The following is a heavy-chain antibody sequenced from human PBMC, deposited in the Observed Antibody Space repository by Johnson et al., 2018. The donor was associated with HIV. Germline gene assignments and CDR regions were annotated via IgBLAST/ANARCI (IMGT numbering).Heavy chain of an antibody. Sequence: QMLLVESGGGLIQPGGSLRLSCVASGFTVSYNYMNWVRQAPGKGLEWVAVISYDGSNKYYADSVKGRFTISRDNSKNTLYLQMNSLRAEDTAVYYCARVSSASSFDAFDIWGQGTMVTVSS. V-gene: IGHV3-30-3*01. J-gene: IGHJ3*02. CDR2: ISYDGSNK. CDR3: ARVSSASSFDAFDI. CDR1: GFTVSYNY. D-gene: IGHD6-6*01.